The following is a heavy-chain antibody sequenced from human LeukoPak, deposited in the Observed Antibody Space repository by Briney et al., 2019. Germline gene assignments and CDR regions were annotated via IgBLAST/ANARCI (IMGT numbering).Heavy chain of an antibody. J-gene: IGHJ3*02. CDR2: IIPIFGTA. V-gene: IGHV1-69*13. Sequence: SVKVSCKASGYTFTSYGISWVRQAPGQGLEWMGGIIPIFGTANYAQKFQGRVTITADESTSTAYMELSSLRSEDTAVYYCARDRGTYSGYATDAFDIWGQGTMVTVSS. CDR1: GYTFTSYG. D-gene: IGHD5-12*01. CDR3: ARDRGTYSGYATDAFDI.